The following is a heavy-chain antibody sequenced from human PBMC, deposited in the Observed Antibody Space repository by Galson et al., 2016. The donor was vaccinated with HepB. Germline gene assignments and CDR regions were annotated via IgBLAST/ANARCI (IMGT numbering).Heavy chain of an antibody. V-gene: IGHV1-69*13. J-gene: IGHJ4*02. CDR2: ITPIFGTA. CDR1: GGTFSSYA. CDR3: AYGEGGGFEGFDF. Sequence: SVKVSCKASGGTFSSYAISWVRQAPGQGLEWLGGITPIFGTANYAQKFQDRVTITAEESASTAYMELIRMTLDDTAVFYCAYGEGGGFEGFDFWGPGTRVTVSS. D-gene: IGHD3-10*01.